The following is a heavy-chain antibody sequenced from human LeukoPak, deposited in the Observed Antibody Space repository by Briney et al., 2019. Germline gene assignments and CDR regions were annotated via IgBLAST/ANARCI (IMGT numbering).Heavy chain of an antibody. J-gene: IGHJ4*02. D-gene: IGHD6-19*01. V-gene: IGHV1-18*01. CDR1: GYTLNTYG. Sequence: ASVKVSCKASGYTLNTYGVSWVRQAPGQGLEWMGWISGYNGKTDFAQKLQGRLTMTTDASTNTAYMELKSLTSDDTAVYYCARDRDSIAVAGSPRYFDYWGQGTLVTVSS. CDR3: ARDRDSIAVAGSPRYFDY. CDR2: ISGYNGKT.